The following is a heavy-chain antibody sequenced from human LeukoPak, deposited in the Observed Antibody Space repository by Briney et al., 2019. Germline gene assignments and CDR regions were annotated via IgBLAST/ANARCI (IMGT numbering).Heavy chain of an antibody. Sequence: GGSLRLSSTASGFTFSTCGMYWVRQAPGKGLEWAALIWYDGSQKYYADSVKGRFTISRDNSKNTLYLQMNSLRVEGTAIYYCAKGMFWTGYSEYFDPWGQGVLVTVSS. V-gene: IGHV3-33*06. D-gene: IGHD3/OR15-3a*01. J-gene: IGHJ4*02. CDR3: AKGMFWTGYSEYFDP. CDR2: IWYDGSQK. CDR1: GFTFSTCG.